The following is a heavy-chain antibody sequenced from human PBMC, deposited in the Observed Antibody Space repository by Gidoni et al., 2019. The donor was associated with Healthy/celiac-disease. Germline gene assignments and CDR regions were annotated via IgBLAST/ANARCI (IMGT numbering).Heavy chain of an antibody. V-gene: IGHV3-23*01. CDR1: GFTSSTYA. CDR3: AKDDPDYDRSGYPDY. J-gene: IGHJ4*02. CDR2: SSGSGGST. D-gene: IGHD3-22*01. Sequence: EVQLLESGGGLVQLGGSLRLGCAASGFTSSTYAMSWVRQGQGKGLEWVSASSGSGGSTYYADSVKGRFTISRDNSKNTLYLQMNSLRAEDTAVYYCAKDDPDYDRSGYPDYWGQGTLVTVSS.